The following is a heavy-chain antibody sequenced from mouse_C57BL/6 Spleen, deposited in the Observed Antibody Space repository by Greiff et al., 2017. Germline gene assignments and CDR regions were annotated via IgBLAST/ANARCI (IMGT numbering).Heavy chain of an antibody. V-gene: IGHV2-2*01. J-gene: IGHJ4*01. Sequence: VKLMESGPGLVQPSQSLSITCTVSGFSLTSYGVHWVRQSPGKGLEWLGVIWSGGSTDYNAAFISRLSISKDNSKSQVFFKMNSLQADDTAIYYCARNPNYGDYAMDYWGQGTSVTVSS. CDR3: ARNPNYGDYAMDY. CDR1: GFSLTSYG. D-gene: IGHD1-1*02. CDR2: IWSGGST.